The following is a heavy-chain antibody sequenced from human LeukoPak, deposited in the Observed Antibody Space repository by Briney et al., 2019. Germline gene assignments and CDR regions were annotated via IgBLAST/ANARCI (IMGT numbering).Heavy chain of an antibody. CDR3: TTEGYYYGSVDY. D-gene: IGHD3-10*01. Sequence: GGSLRLSCAASGFTFSDYYMTWIRQAPGKGLEWVGRIKSKTDGGTTDYAAPVKGRFTISRDDSKNTLYLQMNSLKTEDTAVYYCTTEGYYYGSVDYWGQGTLVTVSS. V-gene: IGHV3-15*01. CDR2: IKSKTDGGTT. CDR1: GFTFSDYY. J-gene: IGHJ4*02.